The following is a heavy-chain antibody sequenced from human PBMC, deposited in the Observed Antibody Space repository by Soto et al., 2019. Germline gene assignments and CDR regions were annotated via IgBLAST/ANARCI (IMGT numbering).Heavy chain of an antibody. CDR1: GGTFSSYT. CDR3: ARLEVGVVSSATAKGDVLAI. Sequence: SVKVSCKASGGTFSSYTISWVRQAPGQGLEWMGRIIPILGIANYAQKFQGRVTITADKSTSTAYMELSSLRSEDTAVYYCARLEVGVVSSATAKGDVLAIRAQGTTVTVSS. D-gene: IGHD2-2*01. CDR2: IIPILGIA. V-gene: IGHV1-69*02. J-gene: IGHJ3*02.